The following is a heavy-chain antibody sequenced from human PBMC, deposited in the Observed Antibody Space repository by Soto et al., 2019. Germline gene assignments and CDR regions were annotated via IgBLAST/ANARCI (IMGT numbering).Heavy chain of an antibody. D-gene: IGHD3-22*01. CDR3: ARGSLGAYYYDRSGYLPWFDP. Sequence: QVQLQESGPGLVKPSETLSLTCTVSGGSISSYYWSWIRQPPGKGLEWIGYIYYSGSTNYNPSLKSRVTISVDTSKNQFSLKLSSVTAADTAVYYCARGSLGAYYYDRSGYLPWFDPWGQGTLVTVSS. J-gene: IGHJ5*02. CDR1: GGSISSYY. V-gene: IGHV4-59*01. CDR2: IYYSGST.